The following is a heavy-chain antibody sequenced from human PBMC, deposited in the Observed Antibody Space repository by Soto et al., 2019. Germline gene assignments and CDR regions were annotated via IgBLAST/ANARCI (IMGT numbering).Heavy chain of an antibody. CDR3: AKDVTVFYGFSYYYYGMYV. CDR2: ISYDGSNK. D-gene: IGHD2-8*02. CDR1: GFTFSSYG. Sequence: PGGSPRLSCAASGFTFSSYGMHWFGQAPGKGLEWVAVISYDGSNKYYADSVKGRFTISRDNSKNTLYLQMNSLRAEDTAVYYCAKDVTVFYGFSYYYYGMYVCGQGTTVIVSS. V-gene: IGHV3-30*18. J-gene: IGHJ6*02.